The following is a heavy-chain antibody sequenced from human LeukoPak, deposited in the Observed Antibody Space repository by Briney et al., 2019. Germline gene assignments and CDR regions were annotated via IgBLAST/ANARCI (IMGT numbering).Heavy chain of an antibody. CDR3: ARSPLYDILTEYYFEY. Sequence: PGGSLRLSCVASGFSFTYAWMSWIRQAPGKGLEWVSYISSSSSYTNYADSVKGRFTISRDSAKNSLYLQMNSLRAEDTAVYYCARSPLYDILTEYYFEYWGQGTLVTVSS. J-gene: IGHJ4*02. D-gene: IGHD3-9*01. CDR1: GFSFTYAW. V-gene: IGHV3-11*03. CDR2: ISSSSSYT.